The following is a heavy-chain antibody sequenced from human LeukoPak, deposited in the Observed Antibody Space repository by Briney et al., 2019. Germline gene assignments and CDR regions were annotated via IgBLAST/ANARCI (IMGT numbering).Heavy chain of an antibody. D-gene: IGHD4-17*01. CDR1: GGSISSSTYY. Sequence: PSETLSLTCTVSGGSISSSTYYWVWIRQPPGKGLEWIGSVFYSGSTYYNPSLKSRVTISVDTSKNQFSLKLTSVTAADTAVYYCARGYTDYGDYGFGYYFDYWGQGTLVTVSS. V-gene: IGHV4-39*07. J-gene: IGHJ4*02. CDR3: ARGYTDYGDYGFGYYFDY. CDR2: VFYSGST.